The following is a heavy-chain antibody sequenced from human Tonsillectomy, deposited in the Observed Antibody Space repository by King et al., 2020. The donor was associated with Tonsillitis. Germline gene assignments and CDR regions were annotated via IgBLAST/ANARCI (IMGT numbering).Heavy chain of an antibody. CDR2: INPNSGGT. Sequence: VQLVQSGAEVKKPGASVKVSCKASGYTFTCYYMHWVRQAPGQGLEWMGWINPNSGGTNYEQKFQGRVTMSRDTSISTAYMERSRLRSDDTAVYYCARGGIIVGATGGWFDPWGQGTLVTVSS. CDR3: ARGGIIVGATGGWFDP. D-gene: IGHD1-26*01. J-gene: IGHJ5*02. CDR1: GYTFTCYY. V-gene: IGHV1-2*02.